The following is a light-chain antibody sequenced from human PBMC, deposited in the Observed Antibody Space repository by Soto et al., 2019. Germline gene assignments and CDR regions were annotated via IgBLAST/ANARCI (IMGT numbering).Light chain of an antibody. CDR2: GAS. CDR3: QQYGSSPPMYT. Sequence: EIVLTQSPGTLSLSPGERATLSCRASQSVSRSYLAWYQQKPGQAPRLLIYGASSRATGIPDRFSGSGSGTDFTLTISRLEPEAFAVYYCQQYGSSPPMYTFGQGTKLEIK. J-gene: IGKJ2*01. CDR1: QSVSRSY. V-gene: IGKV3-20*01.